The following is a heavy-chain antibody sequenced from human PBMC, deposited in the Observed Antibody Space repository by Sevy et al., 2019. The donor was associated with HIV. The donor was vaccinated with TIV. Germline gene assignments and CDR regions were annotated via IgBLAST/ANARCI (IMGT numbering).Heavy chain of an antibody. J-gene: IGHJ6*02. Sequence: SETLSFTCVVYGGSFSGYFWSWIRQPPGKGLEWIGEVNHSGSTNYSPSLKSRVTISVDTSKNQFSLKLSSVTAADTAVYYCASEGGDYDILTGYSPRYGMDVWGQGTTVTVSS. D-gene: IGHD3-9*01. CDR3: ASEGGDYDILTGYSPRYGMDV. CDR2: VNHSGST. CDR1: GGSFSGYF. V-gene: IGHV4-34*01.